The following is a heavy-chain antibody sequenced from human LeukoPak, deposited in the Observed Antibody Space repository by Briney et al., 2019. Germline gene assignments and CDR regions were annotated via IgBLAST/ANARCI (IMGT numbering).Heavy chain of an antibody. J-gene: IGHJ3*02. V-gene: IGHV4-39*01. CDR2: IYYSGST. Sequence: SETLSLTCTVSGGSISSYYWSWIRQPPGKGLEWIGSIYYSGSTYYNPSLKSRVTISVDTSKNQFSLKLSSVTAADTAVYYCARQEGGFDIWGQGTMVTVSS. CDR1: GGSISSYY. CDR3: ARQEGGFDI.